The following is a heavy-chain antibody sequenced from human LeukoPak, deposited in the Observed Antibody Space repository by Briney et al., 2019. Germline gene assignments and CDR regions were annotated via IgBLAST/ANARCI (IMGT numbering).Heavy chain of an antibody. Sequence: GGSLRLSCAASGFAFSDYWMSWVRQAPGKGLEWVSYISNSGNTIYYADSVKGRFTIFRDNAKNSLYLQMNSLRVEDTAVYYCARGPSGYHNTGGQGTLVTVSS. V-gene: IGHV3-11*04. CDR1: GFAFSDYW. CDR2: ISNSGNTI. D-gene: IGHD5-12*01. CDR3: ARGPSGYHNT. J-gene: IGHJ4*02.